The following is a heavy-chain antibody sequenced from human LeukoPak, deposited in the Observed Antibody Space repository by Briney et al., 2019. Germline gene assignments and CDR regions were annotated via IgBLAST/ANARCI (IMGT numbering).Heavy chain of an antibody. CDR3: VKDPGSGWYVLY. V-gene: IGHV3-23*01. Sequence: GGSLRLSCAASGFTFSTCAMGWVRQAPGMGLEWVSAISGSGDTTYYADSVKGRFTISRDNSRDTLFLQMNSLRVEDTAVYYCVKDPGSGWYVLYWGQGTLVTVSS. J-gene: IGHJ4*02. CDR2: ISGSGDTT. D-gene: IGHD6-19*01. CDR1: GFTFSTCA.